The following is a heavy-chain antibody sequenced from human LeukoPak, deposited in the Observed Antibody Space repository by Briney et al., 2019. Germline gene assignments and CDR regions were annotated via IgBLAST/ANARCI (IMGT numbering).Heavy chain of an antibody. CDR2: ISGSGDNT. Sequence: GGSLRLSCVVSGFTFSSYAMSWVRKAPGKGLEWVSGISGSGDNTYYADSVKDRFTISRDNAKNSLYLQMNSLRAEDTAVYYCASTYSYDFDYWGQGTLVTVSS. J-gene: IGHJ4*02. D-gene: IGHD5-18*01. CDR3: ASTYSYDFDY. V-gene: IGHV3-23*01. CDR1: GFTFSSYA.